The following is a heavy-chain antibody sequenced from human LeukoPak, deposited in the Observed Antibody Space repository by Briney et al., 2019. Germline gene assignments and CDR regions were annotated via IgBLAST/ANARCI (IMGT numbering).Heavy chain of an antibody. V-gene: IGHV1-8*03. CDR1: GYTFTSYD. CDR2: MNPNSGNT. D-gene: IGHD2-2*01. Sequence: ASVKVSCKASGYTFTSYDVNWVRQATGQGLEWMGWMNPNSGNTGYAQKFQGRVTITRNTSISTAYMELSSLRSEDTAVYYCAGLAYCSSTSCYGFDPWGRGTLVTVSS. CDR3: AGLAYCSSTSCYGFDP. J-gene: IGHJ5*02.